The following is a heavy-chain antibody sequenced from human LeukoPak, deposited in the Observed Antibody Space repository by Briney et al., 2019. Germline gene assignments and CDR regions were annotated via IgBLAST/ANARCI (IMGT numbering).Heavy chain of an antibody. CDR1: GFTFTSSA. D-gene: IGHD5-24*01. J-gene: IGHJ4*02. CDR2: IVVGSGNT. Sequence: SVKASCKASGFTFTSSAVQWVRQARGQRLEWIGWIVVGSGNTNYAQKFQERVTITRDMSTSTAYMELSSLRSEDTAVYYCARLVRWLQLYYFDYWGQGTLVTVSS. CDR3: ARLVRWLQLYYFDY. V-gene: IGHV1-58*01.